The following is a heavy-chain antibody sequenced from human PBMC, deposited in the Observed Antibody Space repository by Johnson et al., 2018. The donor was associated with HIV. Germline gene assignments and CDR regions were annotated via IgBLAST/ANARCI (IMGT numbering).Heavy chain of an antibody. CDR3: ARSRGGGDYAPEAFDI. CDR1: GFTFDDYG. V-gene: IGHV3-20*04. J-gene: IGHJ3*02. Sequence: VQLVESGGGLVQPGGSLRLSCAASGFTFDDYGMSWVRQVPGKGLEWVSGINWNGGSTGYADSVKGRFTISRDNVKNSLYLQMNSLRAEDTALYYCARSRGGGDYAPEAFDIWGQGTMVTVSS. CDR2: INWNGGST. D-gene: IGHD4-17*01.